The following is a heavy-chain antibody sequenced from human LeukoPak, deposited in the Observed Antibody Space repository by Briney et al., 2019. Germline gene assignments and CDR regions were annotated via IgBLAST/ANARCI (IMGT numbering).Heavy chain of an antibody. CDR1: GFNFSSHG. CDR2: ISADGGKT. J-gene: IGHJ6*03. Sequence: LAGGSLRLSCAAAGFNFSSHGTGWVRQAPGKGLEWVAGISADGGKTYYANSVKGRFTISRDNSKNTLYVQVTSLRVEDTAVYYCARQGSTLKYHLQYIDVWGKGTTVTVSS. V-gene: IGHV3-30*03. D-gene: IGHD6-13*01. CDR3: ARQGSTLKYHLQYIDV.